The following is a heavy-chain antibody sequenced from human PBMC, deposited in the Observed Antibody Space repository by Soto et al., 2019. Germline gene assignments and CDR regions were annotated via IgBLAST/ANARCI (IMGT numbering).Heavy chain of an antibody. V-gene: IGHV1-69*13. D-gene: IGHD1-7*01. Sequence: SVKVSCKASGCAFSNYAISLVRQAPGQGLEWMGGIIPIFGTANYAQKFQGKVTITADESTSTAYMELSSLRSEDTAVYYCARSERPNYRYYYYGMDVWGQGTTVTVPS. CDR1: GCAFSNYA. J-gene: IGHJ6*02. CDR3: ARSERPNYRYYYYGMDV. CDR2: IIPIFGTA.